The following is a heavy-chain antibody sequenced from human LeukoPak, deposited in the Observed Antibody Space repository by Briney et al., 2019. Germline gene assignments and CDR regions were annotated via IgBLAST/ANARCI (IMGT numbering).Heavy chain of an antibody. V-gene: IGHV3-7*03. CDR2: IKQDGSEK. CDR3: ARAGSSWLHYYYYGMDV. J-gene: IGHJ6*02. CDR1: GFTFSSYW. Sequence: GGSLRLSCAASGFTFSSYWMSWVRQAPGKGLEWVANIKQDGSEKYYVDSVKGRFTISRDNAKNSLYLQMNSLRAEDTAVYYCARAGSSWLHYYYYGMDVWGQGTTVTVSS. D-gene: IGHD6-13*01.